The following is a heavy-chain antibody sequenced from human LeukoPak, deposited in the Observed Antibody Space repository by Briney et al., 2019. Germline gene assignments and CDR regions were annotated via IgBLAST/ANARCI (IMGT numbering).Heavy chain of an antibody. Sequence: PGGSLRLSCAASGFTFSTYWMHWVRQAPGKGLVWVSHINSNGGTTNYADSVKGRFTISRDNSKNTLYLQINSLRAEDTAVYYCARESKPPRIYCSSTSCPDAFDIWGQGTMVTVSS. CDR2: INSNGGTT. J-gene: IGHJ3*02. CDR1: GFTFSTYW. CDR3: ARESKPPRIYCSSTSCPDAFDI. V-gene: IGHV3-74*01. D-gene: IGHD2-2*01.